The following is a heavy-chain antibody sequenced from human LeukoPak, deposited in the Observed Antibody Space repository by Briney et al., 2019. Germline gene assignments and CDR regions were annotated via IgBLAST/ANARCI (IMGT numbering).Heavy chain of an antibody. V-gene: IGHV1-18*01. CDR1: RYTFTTYG. CDR3: TRMGPDVLRYFDWFPFVDY. D-gene: IGHD3-9*01. CDR2: ISAYNGNT. J-gene: IGHJ4*02. Sequence: GASVEVSCKASRYTFTTYGISWVGQAPGQGVEWMGWISAYNGNTNYAQKLQCRVTMTTDTSTSTAYMERRSLRSDDTAVYYCTRMGPDVLRYFDWFPFVDYWGQGTLVTVSS.